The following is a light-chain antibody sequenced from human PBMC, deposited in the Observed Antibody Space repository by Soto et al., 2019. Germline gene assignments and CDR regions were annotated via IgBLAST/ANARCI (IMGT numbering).Light chain of an antibody. CDR3: QQYGNSGVT. CDR2: GVS. Sequence: IVMTQSPATLSVAPGGRVTFSCRASQGISKKVAWYQHKPGQAPRLLIYGVSSRATGIPDRFSGSGSGTDFTLTISRLEPEDFAVYYCQQYGNSGVTFGPGTKVDIK. V-gene: IGKV3-20*01. J-gene: IGKJ3*01. CDR1: QGISKK.